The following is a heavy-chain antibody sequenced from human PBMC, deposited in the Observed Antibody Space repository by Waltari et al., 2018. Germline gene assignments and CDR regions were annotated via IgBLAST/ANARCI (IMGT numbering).Heavy chain of an antibody. J-gene: IGHJ5*02. V-gene: IGHV1-8*01. CDR1: GYTFTSYD. CDR3: ARRVGYFDWFDP. CDR2: MNPNSGNT. D-gene: IGHD3-9*01. Sequence: VKVSCKASGYTFTSYDINWVRQATGQGLEWMGWMNPNSGNTGYAQKFQGRVTMTRNTSISTAYMELSSLRSEDTAVYYCARRVGYFDWFDPWGQGTLVTVSS.